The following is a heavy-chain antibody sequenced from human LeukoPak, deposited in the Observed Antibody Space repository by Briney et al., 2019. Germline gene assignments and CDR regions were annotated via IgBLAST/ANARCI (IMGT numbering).Heavy chain of an antibody. CDR2: INPNTGGT. CDR3: TSGSNIAAPSGPYYFDY. V-gene: IGHV1-2*02. CDR1: GYRFTSYG. D-gene: IGHD6-6*01. J-gene: IGHJ4*02. Sequence: ASVKVSCKASGYRFTSYGISWVRQAPGQGLEWMGWINPNTGGTHYAQNFQGRVTMTRDTSISTAYMELGRLGSDDTAMYFCTSGSNIAAPSGPYYFDYWGQGTLVTVSS.